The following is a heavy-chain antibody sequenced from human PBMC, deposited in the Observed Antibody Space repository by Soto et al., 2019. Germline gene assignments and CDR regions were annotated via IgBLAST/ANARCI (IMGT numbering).Heavy chain of an antibody. CDR3: TTPGPWSGYRDVDY. CDR2: IRSKAYGGTT. V-gene: IGHV3-49*04. D-gene: IGHD3-3*01. Sequence: GGSLRLSCTASGFTVGNYALTWVRQARGKGPEWVGFIRSKAYGGTTEYAASVRGRFSISRDDSKSVAYLQMNSLKTEDTAVYYCTTPGPWSGYRDVDYWGQGTLVTVSS. J-gene: IGHJ4*02. CDR1: GFTVGNYA.